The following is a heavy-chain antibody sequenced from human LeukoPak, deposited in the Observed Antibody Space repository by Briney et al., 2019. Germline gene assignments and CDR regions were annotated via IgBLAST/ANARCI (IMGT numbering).Heavy chain of an antibody. CDR3: GYGYYYYGMDV. CDR2: IYHSGST. V-gene: IGHV4-30-2*01. D-gene: IGHD4-17*01. Sequence: SETLSLTCAVSGGSISSGGYSWSWIRQPPGKGLEWIGYIYHSGSTYYNPSLKSRVTISVDTSKNQFSLKLSSVTAADTAVYYCGYGYYYYGMDVWGQGTTVTVSS. CDR1: GGSISSGGYS. J-gene: IGHJ6*02.